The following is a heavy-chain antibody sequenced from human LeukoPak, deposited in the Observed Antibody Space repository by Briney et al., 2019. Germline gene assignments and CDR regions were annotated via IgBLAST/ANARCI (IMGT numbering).Heavy chain of an antibody. Sequence: SETLSLTCAVYGGSFSGYYWSWIRQPPGKGLEWIGEINHSGSTNYNPPLKSRVTISVDTSKNQFSLKLSSVTAADTAVYYCARASARSRYSSSPRDAFDIWGQGTMVTVSS. J-gene: IGHJ3*02. CDR1: GGSFSGYY. D-gene: IGHD6-6*01. CDR3: ARASARSRYSSSPRDAFDI. V-gene: IGHV4-34*01. CDR2: INHSGST.